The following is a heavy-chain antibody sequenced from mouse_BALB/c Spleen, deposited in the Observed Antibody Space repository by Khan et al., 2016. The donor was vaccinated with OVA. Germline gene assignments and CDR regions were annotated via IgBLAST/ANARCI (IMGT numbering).Heavy chain of an antibody. Sequence: QVQLKQSGAELARPGASVKMSCKASGYTFTSYTIHWIKKRPGQGLEWLGYINPSNVYTNYNQKFKDKATLTTDKSSTPAYLQLSSLTSDDSAVYNCVRDGAYHRNDGWFAYWGQGTLVTGSA. CDR3: VRDGAYHRNDGWFAY. V-gene: IGHV1-4*01. CDR2: INPSNVYT. D-gene: IGHD2-14*01. J-gene: IGHJ3*01. CDR1: GYTFTSYT.